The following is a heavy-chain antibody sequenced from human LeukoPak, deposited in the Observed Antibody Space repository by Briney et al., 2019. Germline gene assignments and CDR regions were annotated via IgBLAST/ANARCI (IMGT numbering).Heavy chain of an antibody. CDR2: IHYRGST. CDR3: ARGARDFDS. CDR1: GGSISNYY. J-gene: IGHJ4*02. V-gene: IGHV4-59*01. Sequence: PSETLSLTCTVSGGSISNYYWSWIRQPPGRGLEWIGYIHYRGSTNYNPSLKSRVTLSVDTSMNQFSLRLSSVTAADTAVYFCARGARDFDSWGQGTLVTVSS.